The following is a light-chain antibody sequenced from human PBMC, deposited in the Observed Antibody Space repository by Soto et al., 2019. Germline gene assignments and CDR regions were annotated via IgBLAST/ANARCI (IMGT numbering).Light chain of an antibody. CDR3: QQRSNWWT. CDR1: QSVSSY. V-gene: IGKV3-11*01. Sequence: EIVLTQSPATLSLSPGERATLSCRASQSVSSYLAWYQQKPGQAPRLLIYDASNRATGIPARFSGSGSGTDFTLTISSLEPEDFAVYYCQQRSNWWTVGQGTKGEIK. CDR2: DAS. J-gene: IGKJ1*01.